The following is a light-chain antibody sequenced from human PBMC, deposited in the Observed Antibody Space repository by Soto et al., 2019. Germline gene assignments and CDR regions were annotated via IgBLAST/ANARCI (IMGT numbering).Light chain of an antibody. V-gene: IGKV4-1*01. CDR3: QQYYRTRT. Sequence: DIVMTQAPDSLAVSLGERATINCKSSQRVLYSSNNKNYLAWYQQKPGQHPKLLIYWASTRESGVPDRFSGSGSGTDFTLTISSLQAEDVAVYYCQQYYRTRTFGQGTKVEIK. CDR1: QRVLYSSNNKNY. J-gene: IGKJ1*01. CDR2: WAS.